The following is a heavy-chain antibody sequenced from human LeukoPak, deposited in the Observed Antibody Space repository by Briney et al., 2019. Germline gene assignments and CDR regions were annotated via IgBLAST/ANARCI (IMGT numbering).Heavy chain of an antibody. Sequence: SVKVSCRASGFTFTSSAMQWVRQARGQRLEWIGWIVVGSGNTNYAQKFQERVTITRDMSTSTAYMELSSLRSEDTAVYYCAAVPYYYDSRAAFDIWGQGTMVTVSS. D-gene: IGHD3-22*01. CDR3: AAVPYYYDSRAAFDI. CDR1: GFTFTSSA. CDR2: IVVGSGNT. J-gene: IGHJ3*02. V-gene: IGHV1-58*02.